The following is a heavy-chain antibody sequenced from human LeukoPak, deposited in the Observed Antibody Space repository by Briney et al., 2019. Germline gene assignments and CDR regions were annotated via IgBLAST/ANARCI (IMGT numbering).Heavy chain of an antibody. CDR3: ARQDIMLDD. CDR2: IESDVTNK. V-gene: IGHV3-30*04. Sequence: GMSLRLPCAASGFAFSRHTMHWVRQAPGKGLEWVAVIESDVTNKYHADSVKGRFTISRDNSKNTLYLQLSSLRPEDTALYFWARQDIMLDDWGQGTLVTV. D-gene: IGHD3-16*01. J-gene: IGHJ4*02. CDR1: GFAFSRHT.